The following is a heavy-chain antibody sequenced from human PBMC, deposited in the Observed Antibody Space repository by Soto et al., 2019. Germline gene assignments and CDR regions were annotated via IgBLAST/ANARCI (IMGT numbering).Heavy chain of an antibody. Sequence: SETLSLTCTVSGGSISSSSYYWGWIRQPPGKGLVWIGSIYYSGSTYYNPSLKSRVTISVDTSKNQFSLKLSSVTAADTAVYYCARRPVAGPARYWGQGTLVTVSS. CDR3: ARRPVAGPARY. J-gene: IGHJ4*02. CDR2: IYYSGST. V-gene: IGHV4-39*01. D-gene: IGHD6-19*01. CDR1: GGSISSSSYY.